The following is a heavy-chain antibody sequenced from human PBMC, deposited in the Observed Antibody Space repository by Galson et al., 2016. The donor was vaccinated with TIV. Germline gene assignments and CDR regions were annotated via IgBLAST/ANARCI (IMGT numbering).Heavy chain of an antibody. D-gene: IGHD5-18*01. Sequence: SVKVSCKASGGSFSSHVFSWVRQAPGQGLEWMGGFIPLFGTANYAQKFQGRVTITADESTSTLYMELSSLRSEDTAVYYCAKDRNTAMDTYYYYYGMDVWGQGTTVTVS. J-gene: IGHJ6*02. CDR1: GGSFSSHV. CDR2: FIPLFGTA. V-gene: IGHV1-69*13. CDR3: AKDRNTAMDTYYYYYGMDV.